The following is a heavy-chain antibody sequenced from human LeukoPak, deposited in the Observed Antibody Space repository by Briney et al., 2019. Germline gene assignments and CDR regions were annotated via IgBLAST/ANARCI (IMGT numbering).Heavy chain of an antibody. CDR3: TSDRRISWIYY. D-gene: IGHD6-13*01. Sequence: SETLSLTCTVSGGSISSINYHWGWIRQPPGKGLEWIGTISYPGSTYYNPSLKSRVTISVDTSKNQFSLRLSSVTVADTAMYYCTSDRRISWIYYWGQGTLVTVSS. V-gene: IGHV4-39*01. CDR1: GGSISSINYH. CDR2: ISYPGST. J-gene: IGHJ4*02.